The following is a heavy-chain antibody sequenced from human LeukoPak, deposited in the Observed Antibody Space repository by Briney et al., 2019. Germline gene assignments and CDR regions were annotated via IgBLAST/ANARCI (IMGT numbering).Heavy chain of an antibody. Sequence: HPGGSLRLSCAASGFTFSSYAMSWVRQAPGKGLEWVSAISGSGGSTYYADSVKGRFTISRDNSKNTLYLQMNSLRAEDTAIYYCAKSGDYSSDWYALYYFDFWGQGTLVTVSS. CDR3: AKSGDYSSDWYALYYFDF. CDR2: ISGSGGST. D-gene: IGHD6-19*01. CDR1: GFTFSSYA. J-gene: IGHJ4*02. V-gene: IGHV3-23*01.